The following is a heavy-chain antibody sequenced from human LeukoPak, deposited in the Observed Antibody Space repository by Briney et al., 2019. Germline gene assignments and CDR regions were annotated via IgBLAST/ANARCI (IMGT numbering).Heavy chain of an antibody. D-gene: IGHD3-22*01. V-gene: IGHV1-58*01. CDR1: GFTFTSSA. CDR3: ARGLQDYYESSGYYRDGGS. J-gene: IGHJ5*02. CDR2: IVVGSGNT. Sequence: SVKVSCKASGFTFTSSAVQWVRQARGQRLEWIGWIVVGSGNTNYAQKFQERVTITRDMSTSTAYMELSSLRSEDTAVYYCARGLQDYYESSGYYRDGGSWGQGTLVTVSS.